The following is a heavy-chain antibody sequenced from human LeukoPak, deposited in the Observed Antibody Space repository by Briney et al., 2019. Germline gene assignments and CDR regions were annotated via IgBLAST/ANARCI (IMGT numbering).Heavy chain of an antibody. CDR2: ISSSSSYI. V-gene: IGHV3-21*01. D-gene: IGHD3-10*01. Sequence: GGSLRLSCAASGFTFSSYSMNWVRQAPGKGLEWVSSISSSSSYIYYADSVKGRFTISRDNAKNSLYLQMNSLRAEDTAVYYCAREGRSRITMVRGVSYLDYWGQGTLVTVSS. CDR1: GFTFSSYS. CDR3: AREGRSRITMVRGVSYLDY. J-gene: IGHJ4*02.